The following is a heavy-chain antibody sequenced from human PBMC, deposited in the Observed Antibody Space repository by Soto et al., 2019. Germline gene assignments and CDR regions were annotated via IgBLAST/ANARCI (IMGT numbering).Heavy chain of an antibody. CDR3: ARDQDRRQRGPLRAFYYHHGLDV. CDR2: ISYDGSNK. V-gene: IGHV3-30-3*01. Sequence: GGSMRLSCSASVFTFSNYAMHWVRQAPGKGLEWVAVISYDGSNKYYADSVKGRFTISRDNSKNTLYLRMNSLRAEDTAVFYWARDQDRRQRGPLRAFYYHHGLDVGGQGTTFTDS. CDR1: VFTFSNYA. J-gene: IGHJ6*02. D-gene: IGHD6-25*01.